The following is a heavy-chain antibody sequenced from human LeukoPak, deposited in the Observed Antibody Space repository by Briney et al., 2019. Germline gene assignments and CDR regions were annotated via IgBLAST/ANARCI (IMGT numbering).Heavy chain of an antibody. V-gene: IGHV3-64*04. CDR2: ISPNGGST. CDR1: GFTFSAYA. CDR3: AKGTANSGWPY. Sequence: GGSLRLSCSASGFTFSAYAMHWVRQAPGKGLEYVSAISPNGGSTYYADSVKGRFTISRDNSKNTLYLQMNSLRAEDTAVYYCAKGTANSGWPYWGQGTLVTVSS. J-gene: IGHJ4*02. D-gene: IGHD6-19*01.